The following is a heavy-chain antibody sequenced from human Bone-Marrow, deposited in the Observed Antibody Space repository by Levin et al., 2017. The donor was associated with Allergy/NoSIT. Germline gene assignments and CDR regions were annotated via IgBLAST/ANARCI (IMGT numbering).Heavy chain of an antibody. CDR2: FHPADSES. CDR3: ARHGGFCSGGRCYGGNCYYDLDV. J-gene: IGHJ6*02. D-gene: IGHD2-15*01. CDR1: GYTFNNYW. V-gene: IGHV5-51*01. Sequence: KVGESLKISCKGSGYTFNNYWIAWVRQIPGKGLEWMGSFHPADSESKNNPSFQGQVTISADTSITTAYLQWGSLKASDSARYYCARHGGFCSGGRCYGGNCYYDLDVWGQGTTVTVSS.